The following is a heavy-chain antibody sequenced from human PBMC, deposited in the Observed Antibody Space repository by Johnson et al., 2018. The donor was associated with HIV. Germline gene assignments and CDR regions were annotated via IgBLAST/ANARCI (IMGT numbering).Heavy chain of an antibody. Sequence: QVQLVESGGGVVQPGRSLRLSCAASGFTFSSYAMHWVRPAPGKGLEWVAVISYDGSNKYYADSVKGRFTISRDNSKNTLYLQMNSLRAEDTAVYYCAREADTEELAHDAFDIWGQGTMVTVSS. CDR3: AREADTEELAHDAFDI. CDR2: ISYDGSNK. D-gene: IGHD5-18*01. V-gene: IGHV3-30-3*01. J-gene: IGHJ3*02. CDR1: GFTFSSYA.